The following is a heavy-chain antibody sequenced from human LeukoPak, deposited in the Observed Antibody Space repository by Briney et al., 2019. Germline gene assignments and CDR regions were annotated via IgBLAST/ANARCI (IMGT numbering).Heavy chain of an antibody. D-gene: IGHD3-10*01. CDR3: AKGKIRWDDFGGFDY. CDR1: GFTLSSSG. J-gene: IGHJ4*02. CDR2: ISYDGGNK. V-gene: IGHV3-30*18. Sequence: PGRSLRLSCAASGFTLSSSGMHWVRQAPGKGLEWVAVISYDGGNKYYADSVKGRFTISRDNSKNTLYLQMNSLIPEDTAVYYCAKGKIRWDDFGGFDYWGQGTLVTVSS.